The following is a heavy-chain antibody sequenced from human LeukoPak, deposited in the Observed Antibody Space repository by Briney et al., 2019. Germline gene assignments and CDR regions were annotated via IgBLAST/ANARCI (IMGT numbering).Heavy chain of an antibody. Sequence: GGSLRLSCAASGFTFSSYAMSWVRQVPGKGLEWVSAISGSGGSTYYADSVKGRFTISRDNSKNTLYLQMNSLRAEDTAVYYCAKDHSAPIAVAGTGDYWGQGTLVTVSS. CDR1: GFTFSSYA. D-gene: IGHD6-19*01. J-gene: IGHJ4*02. V-gene: IGHV3-23*01. CDR3: AKDHSAPIAVAGTGDY. CDR2: ISGSGGST.